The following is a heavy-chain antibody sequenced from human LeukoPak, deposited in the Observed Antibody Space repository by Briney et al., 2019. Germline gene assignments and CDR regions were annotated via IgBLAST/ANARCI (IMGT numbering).Heavy chain of an antibody. Sequence: SVKVSCKAFGGTFSSYAISWVRQAPGQGLEWMGRIIPIFGIANYAQKFQGRVTITADKSTSTAYMELSSLRPEDTAVYYCARDRRELRARYYGMDVWGQGTTVTVSS. CDR3: ARDRRELRARYYGMDV. D-gene: IGHD1-7*01. CDR2: IIPIFGIA. V-gene: IGHV1-69*04. J-gene: IGHJ6*02. CDR1: GGTFSSYA.